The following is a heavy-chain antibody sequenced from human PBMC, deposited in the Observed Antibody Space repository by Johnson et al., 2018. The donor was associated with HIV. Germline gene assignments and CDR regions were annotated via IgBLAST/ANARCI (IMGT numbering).Heavy chain of an antibody. CDR3: VRRFYDSSAFDI. CDR2: ISYDGSNK. Sequence: QVYLVESGGGVVQPGTSLRLSCAASGFTFSSFAMHWVRQAPGKGLEWMAFISYDGSNKYFTDSVRGRFTISRDNSKNTLFLQMDSLRAEDTAVYYCVRRFYDSSAFDIWGQGTLVTVSS. V-gene: IGHV3-30-3*01. D-gene: IGHD3-22*01. J-gene: IGHJ3*02. CDR1: GFTFSSFA.